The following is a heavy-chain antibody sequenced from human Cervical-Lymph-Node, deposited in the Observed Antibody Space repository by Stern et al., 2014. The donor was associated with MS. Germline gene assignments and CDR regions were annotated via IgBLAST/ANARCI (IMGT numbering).Heavy chain of an antibody. J-gene: IGHJ3*02. V-gene: IGHV5-51*01. D-gene: IGHD3-22*01. CDR1: GYSFSHFW. CDR2: IYPADSDT. CDR3: VRRRDSDSYDTFDI. Sequence: EVQLVESGAEVKKPGESLKISCKTSGYSFSHFWIGWVRQMPGKGLEWGGIIYPADSDTTYSPSFQGQVTISADVSISPAYLQWSSLKASDTAMYYCVRRRDSDSYDTFDIWGQGTMLTVSS.